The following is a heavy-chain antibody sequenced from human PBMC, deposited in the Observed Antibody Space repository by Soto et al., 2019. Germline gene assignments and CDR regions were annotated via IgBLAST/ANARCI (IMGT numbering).Heavy chain of an antibody. D-gene: IGHD3-10*01. Sequence: SLRLSCAASGFTFSSYGMHWVRQAPGKGLEWVAVIWYDGSNKYYADSVKGRFTISRDNSKNTLYLQMNSLRAEDTAVYYCARSYGSGSYPGEDYYYYYGMDVWGQGTTVTVS. CDR3: ARSYGSGSYPGEDYYYYYGMDV. CDR1: GFTFSSYG. CDR2: IWYDGSNK. V-gene: IGHV3-33*01. J-gene: IGHJ6*02.